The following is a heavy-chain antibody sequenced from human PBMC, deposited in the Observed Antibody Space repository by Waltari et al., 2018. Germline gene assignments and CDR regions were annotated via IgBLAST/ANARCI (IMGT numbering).Heavy chain of an antibody. CDR2: MNPNSGNT. J-gene: IGHJ4*02. V-gene: IGHV1-8*01. Sequence: QVQLVQSGAEVKKPGASVKVSCKASGYTFTSYDINWVRQATGQGLEWMGWMNPNSGNTGYAQKFQGRVTMTRNTSISTAYMELSSLRSEDTAVYYCARDTIYCSGGSCYSSGFDYWGQGILVTVSS. CDR1: GYTFTSYD. CDR3: ARDTIYCSGGSCYSSGFDY. D-gene: IGHD2-15*01.